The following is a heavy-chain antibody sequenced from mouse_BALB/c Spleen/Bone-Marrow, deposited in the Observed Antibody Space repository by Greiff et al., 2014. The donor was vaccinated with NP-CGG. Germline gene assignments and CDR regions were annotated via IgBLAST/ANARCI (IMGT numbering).Heavy chain of an antibody. CDR2: SRNKTNDYTT. Sequence: VQLQQSGGGLVQPGGSLRLSCATSGFTFSDFYMEWVRQPPGKRLEWIAASRNKTNDYTTEYSASVKGRFIVSRDTSQSILYLQMNALRAEDTAIYYCARVTYGIYAMDFWGQGTSVTVSS. J-gene: IGHJ4*01. CDR3: ARVTYGIYAMDF. CDR1: GFTFSDFY. D-gene: IGHD2-1*01. V-gene: IGHV7-1*02.